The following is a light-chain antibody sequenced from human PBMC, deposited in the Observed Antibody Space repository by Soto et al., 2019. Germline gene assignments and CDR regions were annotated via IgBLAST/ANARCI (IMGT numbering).Light chain of an antibody. V-gene: IGKV1-39*01. Sequence: DIQMTQSPFSLSTSVGDRVTITCRASQNISSYLSWYQQKPGKAPKLLIYGASSLQGGAPSRFSGSGSGTDFTLTISSLQPEDSATYYCQQSYSTQYTFGQGTKLEIK. CDR2: GAS. CDR1: QNISSY. J-gene: IGKJ2*01. CDR3: QQSYSTQYT.